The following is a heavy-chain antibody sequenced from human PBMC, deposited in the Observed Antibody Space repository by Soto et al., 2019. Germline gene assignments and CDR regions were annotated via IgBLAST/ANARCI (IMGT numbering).Heavy chain of an antibody. CDR2: IKSKSDGGTT. CDR1: GFSFNDAW. Sequence: EVQLVESGGGLVKTGGSLRLSCTASGFSFNDAWMSWVRQAPGKGLEWVGLIKSKSDGGTTDYTAPVKGRFTISRDDSTTTLYLQMNSLKTEDTAVYYCTTGSACRGCWGQGTLVTVSS. J-gene: IGHJ4*02. D-gene: IGHD6-19*01. V-gene: IGHV3-15*01. CDR3: TTGSACRGC.